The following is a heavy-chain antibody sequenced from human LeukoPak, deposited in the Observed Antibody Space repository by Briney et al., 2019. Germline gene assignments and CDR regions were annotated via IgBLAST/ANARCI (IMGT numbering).Heavy chain of an antibody. CDR1: GFTFSNGW. D-gene: IGHD2-2*02. Sequence: VGSLRLSCAASGFTFSNGWMSWVRQAPGKGLEWVGRIKSKSERGTTDYAAPVKGRFTISRDGSTNTVYLHMNSLKTEDTAVYFCTSNLYCGTSSCYTLDNWGQGTLVAVSP. CDR3: TSNLYCGTSSCYTLDN. CDR2: IKSKSERGTT. J-gene: IGHJ4*02. V-gene: IGHV3-15*01.